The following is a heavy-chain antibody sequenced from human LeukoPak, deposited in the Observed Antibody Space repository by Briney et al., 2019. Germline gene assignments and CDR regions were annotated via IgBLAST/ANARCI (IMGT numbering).Heavy chain of an antibody. D-gene: IGHD2-21*02. CDR3: ARDKHIVVVTAILDY. J-gene: IGHJ4*02. CDR2: INPSGGST. Sequence: ASVKVSCKASGYTFTSYYMHWVRQAPGQGLEWMGIINPSGGSTSYAQKFQGRVTMTRDTPTSTVYMELSSLRSEDTAVYYCARDKHIVVVTAILDYWGQGTLVTVSS. CDR1: GYTFTSYY. V-gene: IGHV1-46*01.